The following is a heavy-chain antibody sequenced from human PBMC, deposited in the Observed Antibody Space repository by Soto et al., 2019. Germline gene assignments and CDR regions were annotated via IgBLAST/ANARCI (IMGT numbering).Heavy chain of an antibody. D-gene: IGHD6-13*01. V-gene: IGHV3-23*01. CDR3: AKAAGYSSSWHWYFDL. J-gene: IGHJ2*01. CDR1: GFTFSSYA. Sequence: EVQLLESGGGLVQPGGSLRLSCAASGFTFSSYAMSWVRQAPGKGLEGVSAISGSGGSTYYADSVKGRFTISRDNSKNTLYLQMNSLRAEDTAVYYCAKAAGYSSSWHWYFDLWGRGTLVTVSS. CDR2: ISGSGGST.